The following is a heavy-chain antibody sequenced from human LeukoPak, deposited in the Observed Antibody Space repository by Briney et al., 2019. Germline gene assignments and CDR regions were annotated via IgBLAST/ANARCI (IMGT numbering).Heavy chain of an antibody. CDR3: AAGSPIEY. Sequence: TLSLTCTVSGGSISSYYWSWIRQPPGKALEWLALIYWDDDERYSPSLKSRLTITKDTSKNQVVLTMTNMDPVDTATYYCAAGSPIEYWGQGTLVTVSS. J-gene: IGHJ4*02. D-gene: IGHD3-10*01. CDR1: GGSISSYYW. V-gene: IGHV2-5*08. CDR2: IYWDDDE.